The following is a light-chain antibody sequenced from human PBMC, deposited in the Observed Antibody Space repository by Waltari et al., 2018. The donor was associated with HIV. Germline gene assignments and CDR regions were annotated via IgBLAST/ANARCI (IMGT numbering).Light chain of an antibody. CDR2: DDS. CDR1: NIGSKS. J-gene: IGLJ2*01. Sequence: SYVLTQPPSVSVAPGQTARITCGGNNIGSKSVHWYQQKPGQAPVLVVYDDSDRPSGFPVLFSGSNSGNTASLTISCVESWDEADYYCQVCVSISVLVVF. V-gene: IGLV3-21*02. CDR3: QVCVSISVLVV.